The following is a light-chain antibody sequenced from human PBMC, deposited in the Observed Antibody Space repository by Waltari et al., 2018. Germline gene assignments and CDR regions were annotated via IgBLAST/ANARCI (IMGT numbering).Light chain of an antibody. CDR1: SSDVGSYNS. J-gene: IGLJ3*02. CDR2: DVS. Sequence: QSALTQPASVSGSPGQSITISCTGTSSDVGSYNSVSWYQDHPGQGPKVIIYDVSDRPSGVSARFSGSKSGNTASLTISGLQAEDEVDYYCSSQSSNNVVLFGGGTKVTVL. CDR3: SSQSSNNVVL. V-gene: IGLV2-14*03.